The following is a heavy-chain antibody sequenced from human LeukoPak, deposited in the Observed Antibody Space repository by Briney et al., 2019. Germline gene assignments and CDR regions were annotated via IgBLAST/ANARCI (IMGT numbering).Heavy chain of an antibody. CDR3: AGVFSGRRPFEL. J-gene: IGHJ4*02. CDR2: VYYRGAT. V-gene: IGHV4-59*01. D-gene: IGHD3-10*01. Sequence: SETLSLTCTVSGDSITSYYWNWIRQPPGKGLECIGYVYYRGATNYNPSLKTRATTSIDTSKKQFSLKLSSVTAADTAVYFCAGVFSGRRPFELWGKGTLVTVSS. CDR1: GDSITSYY.